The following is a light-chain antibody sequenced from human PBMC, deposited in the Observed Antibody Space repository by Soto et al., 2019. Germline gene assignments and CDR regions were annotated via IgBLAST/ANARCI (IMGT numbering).Light chain of an antibody. CDR2: EAN. J-gene: IGLJ3*02. Sequence: QSALAQPASVSGSPGQSITISCTGTSSNVGSYNLVSWYQQHPGKAPKLMIYEANKRPSGVSNRFSGSKSGNTASLTISGLQAEDEADYYCSSYTSSSTLEVFGGGTKVTVL. CDR3: SSYTSSSTLEV. V-gene: IGLV2-14*02. CDR1: SSNVGSYNL.